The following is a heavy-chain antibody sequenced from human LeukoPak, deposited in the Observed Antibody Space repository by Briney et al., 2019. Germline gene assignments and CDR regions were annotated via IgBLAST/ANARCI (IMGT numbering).Heavy chain of an antibody. D-gene: IGHD4-17*01. J-gene: IGHJ4*02. CDR3: AREGRTTVTTTSN. V-gene: IGHV4-4*07. Sequence: SETLSLTCTVSGGSMSNYFWTWIRQPAGTGLEWIGRIYPSGSTEYNPSLKSRVAMSIDTSKNQFSLHLNSVTAADTAVYYCAREGRTTVTTTSNWGQGTLVTVSS. CDR2: IYPSGST. CDR1: GGSMSNYF.